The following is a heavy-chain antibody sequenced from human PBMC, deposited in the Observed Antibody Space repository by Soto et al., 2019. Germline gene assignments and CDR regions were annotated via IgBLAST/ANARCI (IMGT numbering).Heavy chain of an antibody. D-gene: IGHD2-2*01. V-gene: IGHV1-18*04. Sequence: ASEKVSCKASGYTFISYGITWVRQAPGQGFEWMGWITAYSGNTNYAQKFQGRVTMTTDTSTGTASMELRSLRSDDTAVYYCARLVFLPAAPTGRGLDSSCQGLLGTLSS. CDR3: ARLVFLPAAPTGRGLDS. CDR2: ITAYSGNT. CDR1: GYTFISYG. J-gene: IGHJ5*01.